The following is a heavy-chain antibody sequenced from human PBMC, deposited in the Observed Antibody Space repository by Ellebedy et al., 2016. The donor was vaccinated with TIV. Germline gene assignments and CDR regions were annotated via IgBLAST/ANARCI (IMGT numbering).Heavy chain of an antibody. CDR2: ILVSNGYT. Sequence: SVKVSXXASGLDFSTSAIHWVRQARGQPLEWIGWILVSNGYTNYAPKFEDRVTITRDMSASTAYMEVTSLSPEDTAVYYCARGRGGEELRTWFDYWGQGTLVTVSS. J-gene: IGHJ4*02. V-gene: IGHV1-58*02. CDR1: GLDFSTSA. CDR3: ARGRGGEELRTWFDY. D-gene: IGHD1-7*01.